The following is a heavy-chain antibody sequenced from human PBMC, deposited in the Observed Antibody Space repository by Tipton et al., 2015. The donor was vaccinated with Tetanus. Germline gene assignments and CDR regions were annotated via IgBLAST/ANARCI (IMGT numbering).Heavy chain of an antibody. CDR3: ARRSGVASITH. CDR2: ISSRSDHI. CDR1: GFTFISYT. J-gene: IGHJ4*02. D-gene: IGHD5-12*01. V-gene: IGHV3-21*01. Sequence: SLRLSCAASGFTFISYTMTWVRQTPGKGLEWVAAISSRSDHIYYAASLKGRFTVSRDNACKLSFLQLISLRAEDTPVYYCARRSGVASITHWGQGTLVSV.